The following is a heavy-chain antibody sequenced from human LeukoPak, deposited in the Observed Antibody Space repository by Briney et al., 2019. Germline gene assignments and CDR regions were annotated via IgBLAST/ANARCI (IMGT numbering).Heavy chain of an antibody. J-gene: IGHJ4*02. D-gene: IGHD4-17*01. CDR3: ARDSYGDYVDDY. CDR1: GFTFSSYW. Sequence: GGSLRLSCAASGFTFSSYWMSWVRQAPGKGLERVANIEQDGSEEYYVDSVMGRFTISRDNAKNSLYLQMNSLRAEDTAVYYCARDSYGDYVDDYWGQGTLVTVSS. CDR2: IEQDGSEE. V-gene: IGHV3-7*01.